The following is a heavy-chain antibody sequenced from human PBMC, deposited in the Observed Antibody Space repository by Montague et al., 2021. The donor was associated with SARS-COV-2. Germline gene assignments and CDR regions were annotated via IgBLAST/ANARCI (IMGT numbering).Heavy chain of an antibody. CDR3: AREDRWNWFDP. CDR1: GGSGSSGSYY. CDR2: IYYRGST. Sequence: SETLSLTCTVSGGSGSSGSYYWSWIRQPPGKGLEWIGYIYYRGSTNYNPSLKTRVTISVDTSKNQFSLKLNSMTAADTAVYYCAREDRWNWFDPWGQGTLVIVSS. V-gene: IGHV4-61*01. D-gene: IGHD5-24*01. J-gene: IGHJ5*02.